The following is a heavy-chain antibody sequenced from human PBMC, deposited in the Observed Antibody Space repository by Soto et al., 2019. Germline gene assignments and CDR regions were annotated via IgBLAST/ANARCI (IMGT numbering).Heavy chain of an antibody. J-gene: IGHJ6*02. CDR3: ARGPGVRGSWFYYYYGMDA. Sequence: SETLSLTCAVYGGSFSGYYWSWIRQPPGKGLEWIGEINHSGSTNYNPSLKSRVTISVDTSKNQFSLKLSSVTAADTAVYYCARGPGVRGSWFYYYYGMDAWGQGTTVTVSS. CDR2: INHSGST. D-gene: IGHD6-13*01. V-gene: IGHV4-34*01. CDR1: GGSFSGYY.